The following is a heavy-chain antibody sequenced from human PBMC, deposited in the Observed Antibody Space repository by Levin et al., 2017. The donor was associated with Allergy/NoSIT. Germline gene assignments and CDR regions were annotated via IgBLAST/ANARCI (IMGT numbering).Heavy chain of an antibody. V-gene: IGHV4-59*08. Sequence: TSETLSLTCTVSGVSVSTYYWTWIRQSPGKGLEWIGSAYNSGSTTYNPSLKSRITISMDTSKNHLSLQVTSMTAADTAVYHCAGAKQWLAYDMWGQGTLVTVSS. J-gene: IGHJ3*02. CDR1: GVSVSTYY. CDR3: AGAKQWLAYDM. D-gene: IGHD6-19*01. CDR2: AYNSGST.